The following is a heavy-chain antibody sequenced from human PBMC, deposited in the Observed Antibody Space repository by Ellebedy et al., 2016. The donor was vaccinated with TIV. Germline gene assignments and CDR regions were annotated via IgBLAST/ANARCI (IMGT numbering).Heavy chain of an antibody. CDR1: GFTFSNFD. Sequence: PGGSLRLSCAASGFTFSNFDMDGVRQAPGKGLEWVAVISHDGSLKFYADSVKGRFSISRDNSKNTRYLQMNSLRAEDTAVYYCAKVAYYYHDSSGFPDNWGQGTLVTVSS. V-gene: IGHV3-30*18. J-gene: IGHJ4*02. CDR2: ISHDGSLK. CDR3: AKVAYYYHDSSGFPDN. D-gene: IGHD3-22*01.